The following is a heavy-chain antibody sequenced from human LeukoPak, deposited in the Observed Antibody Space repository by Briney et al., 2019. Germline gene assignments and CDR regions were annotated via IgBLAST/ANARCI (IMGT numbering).Heavy chain of an antibody. D-gene: IGHD2-2*01. CDR2: IFSNDEK. CDR1: GFSLSNARMG. J-gene: IGHJ4*02. CDR3: ARTHSDCSSTSCSSFDY. Sequence: SGPVLVKPTETLTLTCTVSGFSLSNARMGVSWNRQPPGKALEWLAHIFSNDEKSYSTSLKSRLTISKDTSKSQVVLTMTNMDPVDTATYYCARTHSDCSSTSCSSFDYWGQGTLVTVSS. V-gene: IGHV2-26*01.